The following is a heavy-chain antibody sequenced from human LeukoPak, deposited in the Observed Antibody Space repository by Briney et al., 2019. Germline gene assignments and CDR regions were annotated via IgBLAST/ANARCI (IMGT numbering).Heavy chain of an antibody. CDR2: ISWNSGSI. D-gene: IGHD1/OR15-1a*01. Sequence: GGSLRLSCAASGFTFDDYAMHWVRQAPGKGLEWVSGISWNSGSIDYADSVKGRFTISRDNAKNSLYLQMNSLRAEDTALYYCAKDRILEQTGYFDYWGQGTLVTVSS. CDR1: GFTFDDYA. V-gene: IGHV3-9*01. J-gene: IGHJ4*02. CDR3: AKDRILEQTGYFDY.